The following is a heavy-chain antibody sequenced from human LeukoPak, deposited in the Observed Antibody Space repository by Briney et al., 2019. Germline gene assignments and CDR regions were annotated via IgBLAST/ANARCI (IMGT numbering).Heavy chain of an antibody. D-gene: IGHD5-24*01. V-gene: IGHV5-51*01. Sequence: GESLKISCQGSGYSFPYYWIDWGRPMPGQGLEWMGIIYPADSDTRYSPSFQGQVTISADKSINTAYLQWSTLKASDTATYYCARRRGDGYNSPFDYWGQGTLVTVPS. CDR3: ARRRGDGYNSPFDY. CDR2: IYPADSDT. CDR1: GYSFPYYW. J-gene: IGHJ4*02.